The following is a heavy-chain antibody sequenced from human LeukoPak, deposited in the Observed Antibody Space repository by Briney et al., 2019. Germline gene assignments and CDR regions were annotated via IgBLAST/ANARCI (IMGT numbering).Heavy chain of an antibody. CDR3: ARDLPALVPVY. CDR1: GGSISSGDYY. V-gene: IGHV4-30-4*01. Sequence: SETLSLTCTVSGGSISSGDYYWSWIRQPPGKGLEWIGYIYYSGSTYYNPTLKSRVTISVDTSNNQFSLKLSSVIAADTAVYYCARDLPALVPVYWGQGTLVTVSS. D-gene: IGHD5-18*01. CDR2: IYYSGST. J-gene: IGHJ4*02.